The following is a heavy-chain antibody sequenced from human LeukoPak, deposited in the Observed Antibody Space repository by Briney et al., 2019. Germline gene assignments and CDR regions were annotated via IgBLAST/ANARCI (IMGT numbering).Heavy chain of an antibody. CDR2: ISGSGGST. CDR1: GFTFSSYA. J-gene: IGHJ5*02. CDR3: ARGAIGYYYDSSGSPSGWFDP. D-gene: IGHD3-22*01. V-gene: IGHV3-23*01. Sequence: GGSLRLSCAASGFTFSSYAMSWVRQAPGKGLEWVSAISGSGGSTYYADSVKGRFTISRDNSKNSLYLQMNSLRAEDTAVYYCARGAIGYYYDSSGSPSGWFDPWGQGTLVTVSS.